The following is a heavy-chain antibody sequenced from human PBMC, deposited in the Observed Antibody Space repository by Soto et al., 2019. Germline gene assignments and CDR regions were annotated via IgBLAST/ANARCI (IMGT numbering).Heavy chain of an antibody. D-gene: IGHD3-3*01. CDR3: ARVWRKTPWKLTYYYYGMDV. Sequence: QVQLQQWGAGLLKPSETLSLTCAVYGGSFSGYYWSWIRQPPGKGLEWIGEINHSGSTNYNPSLKSRVTISVDTSKNQFSLKLSSVIAADTAVYYCARVWRKTPWKLTYYYYGMDVWGQGTTVTVSS. CDR2: INHSGST. CDR1: GGSFSGYY. J-gene: IGHJ6*02. V-gene: IGHV4-34*01.